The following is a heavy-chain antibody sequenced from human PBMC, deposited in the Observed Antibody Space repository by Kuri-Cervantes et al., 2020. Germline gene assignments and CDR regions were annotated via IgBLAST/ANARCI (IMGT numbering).Heavy chain of an antibody. Sequence: ESLKISCAASRFTVSSNYMSWVRQAPGKGLEWIGEINHSGSTNYNPSLKSRVTISVDTSKNQFSLKLSSVTAADTAVYYCARPSSWYYFDYWGQGTLVTVSS. J-gene: IGHJ4*02. CDR1: RFTVSSNY. CDR3: ARPSSWYYFDY. D-gene: IGHD6-13*01. V-gene: IGHV4-34*01. CDR2: INHSGST.